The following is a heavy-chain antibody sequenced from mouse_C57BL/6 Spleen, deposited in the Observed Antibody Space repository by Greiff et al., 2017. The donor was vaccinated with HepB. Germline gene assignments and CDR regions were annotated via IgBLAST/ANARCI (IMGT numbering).Heavy chain of an antibody. CDR3: ARVSDWDFDY. D-gene: IGHD6-2*01. V-gene: IGHV1-64*01. Sequence: QVQLQQPGAELVKPGASVKLSCKASGYTFTSYWMHWVKQRPGQGLEWIGMIHPNSGSTNYNEKFKSKATLTVDKSSSTAYLQLSSLTSEDSAVYYCARVSDWDFDYWGQGTTLTVSS. J-gene: IGHJ2*01. CDR2: IHPNSGST. CDR1: GYTFTSYW.